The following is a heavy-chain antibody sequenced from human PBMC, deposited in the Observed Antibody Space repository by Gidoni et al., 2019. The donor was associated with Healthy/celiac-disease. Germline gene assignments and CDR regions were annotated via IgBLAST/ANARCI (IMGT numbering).Heavy chain of an antibody. CDR2: KWYEGSNK. D-gene: IGHD7-27*01. CDR3: ARDFVPGDRNYYYYGMDV. J-gene: IGHJ6*02. Sequence: QVQLVESGGGVVQPGRSLRLSCAASGFTFSIYGLHCVRQAPGTGLEWVAVKWYEGSNKYYADSGKGRFTISRDNSKNTLYLQMNSLRAEDTAVYYCARDFVPGDRNYYYYGMDVWGQGATVTVSS. V-gene: IGHV3-33*01. CDR1: GFTFSIYG.